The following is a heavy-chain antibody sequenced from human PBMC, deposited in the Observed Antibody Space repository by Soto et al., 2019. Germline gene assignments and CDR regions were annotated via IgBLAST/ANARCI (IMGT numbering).Heavy chain of an antibody. CDR1: GYTLTELS. J-gene: IGHJ6*02. CDR3: ATTNPIDYGDYDGDYYYYYGMDV. D-gene: IGHD4-17*01. Sequence: ASVKVSCKVSGYTLTELSMHWVRQAPGKGLEWMGGFDPEDGETIYAQKFQGRVTMTEDTSTDTAYMELSSLRSEDTAVYYCATTNPIDYGDYDGDYYYYYGMDVWGQGTTVTV. V-gene: IGHV1-24*01. CDR2: FDPEDGET.